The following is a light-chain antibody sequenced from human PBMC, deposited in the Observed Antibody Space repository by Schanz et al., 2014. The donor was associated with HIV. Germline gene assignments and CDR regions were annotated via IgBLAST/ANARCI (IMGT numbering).Light chain of an antibody. CDR1: QSVTSN. CDR3: QQYSDWPPST. J-gene: IGKJ2*01. V-gene: IGKV3D-15*01. Sequence: EIVLTQSPGTLSLSPGERAALSCRASQSVTSNLLAWYQQKPGQAPRLLIFGASKRATGIPDRFSGSESGTEFNLTISGLQSEDFALYYCQQYSDWPPSTFGQGTKVEIK. CDR2: GAS.